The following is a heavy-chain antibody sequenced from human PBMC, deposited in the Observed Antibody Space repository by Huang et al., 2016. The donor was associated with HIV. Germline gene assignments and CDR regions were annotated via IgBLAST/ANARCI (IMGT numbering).Heavy chain of an antibody. CDR3: ARGLWLRDLYYYYYMDV. CDR2: ISYYGSNK. CDR1: RFTFSNYS. Sequence: QVQLVESGGGVVQPGRSLRLSCAAYRFTFSNYSMHWVRQAPGKGLELLAVISYYGSNKYYADSVKGRFTISRDNSKNTLYLQMNSLRAEDTAVYYCARGLWLRDLYYYYYMDVWGKGTTVTVSS. J-gene: IGHJ6*03. V-gene: IGHV3-30-3*01. D-gene: IGHD5-12*01.